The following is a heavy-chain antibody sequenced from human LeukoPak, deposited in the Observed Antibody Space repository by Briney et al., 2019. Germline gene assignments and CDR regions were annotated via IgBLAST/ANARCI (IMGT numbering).Heavy chain of an antibody. J-gene: IGHJ5*02. D-gene: IGHD3-22*01. CDR2: ISSHNGNR. V-gene: IGHV1-18*01. Sequence: ASVKVSCKASGYTFTDYGISWVRQAPGQGLEWMGWISSHNGNRNYAQRFQGRITMTTDTSTSTAYMELRSLRSDDTAVYYCARRHYDSRGYYYEGGGWFDPWGQGTLITVSS. CDR1: GYTFTDYG. CDR3: ARRHYDSRGYYYEGGGWFDP.